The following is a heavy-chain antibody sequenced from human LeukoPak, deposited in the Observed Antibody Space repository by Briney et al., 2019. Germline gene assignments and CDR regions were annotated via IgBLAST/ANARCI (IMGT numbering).Heavy chain of an antibody. J-gene: IGHJ5*02. Sequence: SETLSLTCTVSGYSISSGYYWGWIRQPPGKGLEWIGSIYHSGSTYYNPSLKSRVTISVDTSKNQFSLKLSSMTAADTAVYYCARGDDWFDPWGQGTLVTVSS. CDR2: IYHSGST. CDR3: ARGDDWFDP. V-gene: IGHV4-38-2*02. D-gene: IGHD5-24*01. CDR1: GYSISSGYY.